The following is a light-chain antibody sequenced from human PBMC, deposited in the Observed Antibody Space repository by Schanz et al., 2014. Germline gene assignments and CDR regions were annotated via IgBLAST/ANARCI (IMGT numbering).Light chain of an antibody. CDR2: GAS. CDR3: QQYGYSPRT. J-gene: IGKJ1*01. V-gene: IGKV3-20*01. CDR1: QTVNGNY. Sequence: EIVLTQSPGTLSLSPGERATLSCRASQTVNGNYIAWYQEKPGQAPRLLIYGASTRATGIPARFSGGGSGTEFTLTISRLEAEDCAVYYCQQYGYSPRTFGQGTKVEIK.